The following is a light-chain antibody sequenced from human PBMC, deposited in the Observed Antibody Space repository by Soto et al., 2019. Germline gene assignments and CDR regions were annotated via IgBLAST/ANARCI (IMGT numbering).Light chain of an antibody. CDR1: QSVNNDY. V-gene: IGKV3-20*01. Sequence: ETVLTQSPGTLSLSPGERATLSCRASQSVNNDYLAWYQRGPGLAPRLLIFGASGRATGIPDRFSGSGSGTDFTLTISRLEPEDFAIYYCQQYGTSPLTFGGGTKVDIK. CDR2: GAS. CDR3: QQYGTSPLT. J-gene: IGKJ4*01.